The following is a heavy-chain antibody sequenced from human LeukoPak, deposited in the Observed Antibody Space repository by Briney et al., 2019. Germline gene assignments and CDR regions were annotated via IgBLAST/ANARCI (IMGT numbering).Heavy chain of an antibody. Sequence: ASVKVSCKASGYTFTGYYMHWVRQAPGQGLEWMGRINPNSGGTNYAQKFQGRVTMTRDTSISTAYMELSRLRSDDTAVYYCARPYSSGSYWYFDLWGRGTLVTVS. CDR2: INPNSGGT. CDR1: GYTFTGYY. D-gene: IGHD6-19*01. CDR3: ARPYSSGSYWYFDL. J-gene: IGHJ2*01. V-gene: IGHV1-2*06.